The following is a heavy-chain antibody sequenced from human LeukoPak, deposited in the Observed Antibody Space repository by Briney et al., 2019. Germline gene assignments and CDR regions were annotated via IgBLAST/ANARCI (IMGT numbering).Heavy chain of an antibody. J-gene: IGHJ4*02. CDR2: IYYSGST. D-gene: IGHD2-2*01. V-gene: IGHV4-31*03. CDR1: GGSISSGGYY. Sequence: PSETLSLTCTVSGGSISSGGYYWSWIRQHPGKGLEWIGYIYYSGSTYYNPSLKSRVTISVDTSKNQFSLKLSSVTAADTAVYYCAGQGSITSDFDYWGQGPLFTVSP. CDR3: AGQGSITSDFDY.